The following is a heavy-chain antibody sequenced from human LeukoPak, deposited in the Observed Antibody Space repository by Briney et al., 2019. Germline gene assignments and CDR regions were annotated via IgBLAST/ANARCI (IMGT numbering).Heavy chain of an antibody. CDR3: ALSRSSGWYWYFDY. V-gene: IGHV3-66*01. Sequence: GGSLRLSCAASGFTVSSNYMSWVRQAPGKGLEWVSVIYSGGSTYYADSVKGRFTISRDNSKNTLYLQMNSLRAEDTAVYYCALSRSSGWYWYFDYWGQGTLVTVSS. D-gene: IGHD6-19*01. CDR1: GFTVSSNY. J-gene: IGHJ4*02. CDR2: IYSGGST.